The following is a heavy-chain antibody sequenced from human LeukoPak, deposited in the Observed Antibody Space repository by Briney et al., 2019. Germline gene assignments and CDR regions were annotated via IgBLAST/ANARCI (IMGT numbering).Heavy chain of an antibody. J-gene: IGHJ4*02. Sequence: GGSLRLSCAASGFTFSTYGMSWVRQAPGKGLEWVSATSSGGGDTFYADSVKGRFTISRDNSKNTLYLQMNGLRAEDTAVYYCVKRSDYGGNWNYFDYWGQGTLVTVSS. V-gene: IGHV3-23*01. CDR3: VKRSDYGGNWNYFDY. D-gene: IGHD4-23*01. CDR1: GFTFSTYG. CDR2: TSSGGGDT.